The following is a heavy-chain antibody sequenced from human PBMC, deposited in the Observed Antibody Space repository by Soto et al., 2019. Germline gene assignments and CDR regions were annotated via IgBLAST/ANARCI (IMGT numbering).Heavy chain of an antibody. V-gene: IGHV5-51*01. CDR3: VRQAGEYVGMDV. Sequence: EVQLVQSGAEVKKPGESLKISCKASGYSFMNNWVGWVRQMPGKGLEWMGIIFPGDSDTKYSPSFQGQVTMSVDQSISTAYLQWSSLSASDTAKYFCVRQAGEYVGMDVWGQGTTDTVS. CDR1: GYSFMNNW. CDR2: IFPGDSDT. D-gene: IGHD3-16*01. J-gene: IGHJ6*02.